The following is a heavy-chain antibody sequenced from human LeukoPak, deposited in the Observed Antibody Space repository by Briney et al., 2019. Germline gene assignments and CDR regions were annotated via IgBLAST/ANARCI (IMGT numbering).Heavy chain of an antibody. Sequence: PGGSLRLSCAASGFTFSSYAMHWVRQAPGKGLEWVAVISYDGSNKYYADSVKGRFTISRDNSKNTLYLQMNSLRAEDTAAYYCARGGIVGATYGDPALWDFDYWGQGTLVTVSS. D-gene: IGHD1-26*01. J-gene: IGHJ4*02. CDR3: ARGGIVGATYGDPALWDFDY. CDR2: ISYDGSNK. CDR1: GFTFSSYA. V-gene: IGHV3-30-3*01.